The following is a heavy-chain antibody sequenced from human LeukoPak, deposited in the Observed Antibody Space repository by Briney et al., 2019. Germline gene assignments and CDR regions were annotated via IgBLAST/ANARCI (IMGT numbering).Heavy chain of an antibody. CDR2: IYYSGST. V-gene: IGHV4-30-4*08. D-gene: IGHD6-6*01. CDR3: AREGASIAALDAFDI. Sequence: SETLSLTCTVSGGSISSGDYCWSWIRQPPGKGLEWIGYIYYSGSTYYNPSLKSRVTISVDTSKNQFSLKLSSVTAADTAVYYCAREGASIAALDAFDIWGQGTLVTVSS. CDR1: GGSISSGDYC. J-gene: IGHJ3*02.